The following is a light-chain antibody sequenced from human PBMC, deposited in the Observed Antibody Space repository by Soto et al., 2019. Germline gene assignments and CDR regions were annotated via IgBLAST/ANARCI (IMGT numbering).Light chain of an antibody. Sequence: DIQMTQSPSALSASVGDRVTITCRASQTISDWLAWYQQKPGKAPNLLIYKASTLESGVPSRFSGSGAGTEFTLTISNLQPDDFATYYCLQYDAPRSFGHQYDSLWTFGQGTKVDI. V-gene: IGKV1-5*03. J-gene: IGKJ1*01. CDR2: KAS. CDR3: LQYDAPRSFGHQYDSLWT. CDR1: QTISDW.